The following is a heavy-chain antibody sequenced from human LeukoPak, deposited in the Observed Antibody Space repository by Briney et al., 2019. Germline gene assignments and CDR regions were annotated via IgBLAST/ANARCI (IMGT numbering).Heavy chain of an antibody. CDR2: IYYSGST. D-gene: IGHD6-19*01. CDR3: ASEPHAEYSSGWYGT. Sequence: PSETLSLTCTVSGGSISSSSYYWGWIRQPPGKGLEWIGSIYYSGSTYYNPSLKSRGTISVDTSKNQFSLKLSSVTAADTAVYYCASEPHAEYSSGWYGTWGQGTLVTVSS. CDR1: GGSISSSSYY. J-gene: IGHJ5*02. V-gene: IGHV4-39*01.